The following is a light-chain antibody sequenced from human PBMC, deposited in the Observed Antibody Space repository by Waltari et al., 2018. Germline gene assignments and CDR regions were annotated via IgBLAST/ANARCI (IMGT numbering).Light chain of an antibody. J-gene: IGKJ4*01. CDR2: DAS. Sequence: AIQLTQSPSSLSASARDRVTITCRASNGISSALPLYEQKPGKAPKLLIYDASSLESGVPSRFSGSGSGTDFPLTISSLQPEDFATYSCQQFNSYLLTFGGGTKVEIK. CDR3: QQFNSYLLT. CDR1: NGISSA. V-gene: IGKV1-13*02.